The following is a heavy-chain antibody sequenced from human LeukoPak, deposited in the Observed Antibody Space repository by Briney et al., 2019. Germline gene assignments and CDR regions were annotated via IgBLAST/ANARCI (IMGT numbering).Heavy chain of an antibody. D-gene: IGHD6-13*01. Sequence: PSETLSLTCAVYGGSFSGYYWSWIRQPPGKGLEWIGEINHSGSTNYNPSLKSRVTISVDTSKNQFSLQLSSVTAADTAVYYCARGNLGIAAAGTLRFDRWGQGTLVTVSS. CDR3: ARGNLGIAAAGTLRFDR. J-gene: IGHJ5*02. CDR1: GGSFSGYY. CDR2: INHSGST. V-gene: IGHV4-34*01.